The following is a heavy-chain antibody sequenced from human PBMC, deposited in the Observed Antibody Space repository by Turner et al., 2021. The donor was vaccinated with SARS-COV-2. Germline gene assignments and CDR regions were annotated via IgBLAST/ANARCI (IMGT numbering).Heavy chain of an antibody. D-gene: IGHD4-17*01. V-gene: IGHV3-66*01. CDR3: ATRMTTLPQ. J-gene: IGHJ4*02. Sequence: EVHLVASGGGVVQPGGSLRLSCAASGFAVSNNYMSWVRQAAGKGLEWVSLIYSGGSTYYGDSVTCRFTISRDKSKNTLYLKMNSLRAEDTAVYYCATRMTTLPQWGQGTLVTVSS. CDR2: IYSGGST. CDR1: GFAVSNNY.